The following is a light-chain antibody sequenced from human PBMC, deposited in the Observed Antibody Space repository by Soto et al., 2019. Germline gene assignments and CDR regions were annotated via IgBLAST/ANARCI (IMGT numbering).Light chain of an antibody. CDR2: EVS. Sequence: QSALTQPASVSGSPGQSITISCTGTSTDVGGYNYVSWYQQHPGKAPKLMVFEVSNRPSGVSNRFSGSKSGNTASLTISGLQAEDEADYYCSSYADGSIVVFGGGTQLTVL. V-gene: IGLV2-14*01. CDR3: SSYADGSIVV. CDR1: STDVGGYNY. J-gene: IGLJ3*02.